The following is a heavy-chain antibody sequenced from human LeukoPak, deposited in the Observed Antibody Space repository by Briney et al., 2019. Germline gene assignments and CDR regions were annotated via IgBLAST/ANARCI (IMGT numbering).Heavy chain of an antibody. Sequence: SETLSLTCTVSGGSISSSSYYWGWIRQPPGKGLEWIGSIYYSGSTYYNPSLKSRVTISVDTSKNQFSLKLSSVTAADTAAYYCAVAYCGGDCYLESFQHWGQGTLVTVSS. CDR3: AVAYCGGDCYLESFQH. D-gene: IGHD2-21*01. J-gene: IGHJ1*01. CDR2: IYYSGST. V-gene: IGHV4-39*01. CDR1: GGSISSSSYY.